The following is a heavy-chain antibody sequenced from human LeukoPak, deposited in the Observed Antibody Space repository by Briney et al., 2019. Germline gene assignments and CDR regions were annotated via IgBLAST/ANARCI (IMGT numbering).Heavy chain of an antibody. CDR3: ARGLRHYYYDSSGYYYDTRGSNYFDY. CDR1: GGSFSGYY. J-gene: IGHJ4*02. CDR2: INHSGST. Sequence: PSETLSLTCAVYGGSFSGYYWSWIRQPPGKGLDWIGEINHSGSTNYNPSLKSRVTISVDTSKNQFSLKLSSVTAADTAVYYCARGLRHYYYDSSGYYYDTRGSNYFDYWGQGTPVTVSS. V-gene: IGHV4-34*01. D-gene: IGHD3-22*01.